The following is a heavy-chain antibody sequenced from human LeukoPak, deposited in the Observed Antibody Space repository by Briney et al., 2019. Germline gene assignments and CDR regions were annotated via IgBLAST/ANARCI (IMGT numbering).Heavy chain of an antibody. D-gene: IGHD6-13*01. CDR1: GYTFTSYG. CDR2: ISAYNGNT. V-gene: IGHV1-18*01. Sequence: ASVKVSCKASGYTFTSYGISGVRQAPGQGLEWMGWISAYNGNTNYAQKLQGRVTMTTDTYTSTAYMELRSLRSDDTAVYYCARKIAAAGPYYYYYMDVWGKGTTVTVSS. CDR3: ARKIAAAGPYYYYYMDV. J-gene: IGHJ6*03.